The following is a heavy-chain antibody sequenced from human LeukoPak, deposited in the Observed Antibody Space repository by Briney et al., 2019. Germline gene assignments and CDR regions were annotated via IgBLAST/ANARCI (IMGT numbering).Heavy chain of an antibody. CDR2: IYYSGST. CDR3: ARNRREGYSYGKYYYYYYYMDA. V-gene: IGHV4-39*07. J-gene: IGHJ6*03. D-gene: IGHD5-18*01. Sequence: MPSETLSLTCTVSGGSISSSSYYWGWIRQPPGKGLEWIGSIYYSGSTYYNPSLKSRVTISVDTSKNQFSLKLSSVTAADTAVYYCARNRREGYSYGKYYYYYYYMDAWGKGTTVTVSS. CDR1: GGSISSSSYY.